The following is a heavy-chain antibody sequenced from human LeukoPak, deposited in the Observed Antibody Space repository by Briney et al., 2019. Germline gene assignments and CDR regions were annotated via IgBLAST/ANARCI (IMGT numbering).Heavy chain of an antibody. D-gene: IGHD2-8*01. CDR1: GGSFSGYY. CDR2: INHSGST. J-gene: IGHJ6*02. CDR3: ARACMGPYGMDV. V-gene: IGHV4-34*01. Sequence: PSETLSLTCAVYGGSFSGYYWSWICQPPGKGLEWIGEINHSGSTNYNPSLKSRVTISVDTSKNQFSLKLSSATAADTAVYYCARACMGPYGMDVWGQGTTVTVSS.